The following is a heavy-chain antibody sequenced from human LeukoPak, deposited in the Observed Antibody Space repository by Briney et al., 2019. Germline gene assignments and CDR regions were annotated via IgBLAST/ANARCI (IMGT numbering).Heavy chain of an antibody. CDR1: GGSLSRSSYY. J-gene: IGHJ5*02. CDR3: ATYAMRCTSTTCYPYRALDP. D-gene: IGHD2-2*01. CDR2: IYYSGNT. Sequence: SETLSLTCIVSGGSLSRSSYYWGWIRQPPGKGLEWIGSIYYSGNTYYNPSPKSRVTISVDRSKNQFSLKLSSVTAADTAVYYCATYAMRCTSTTCYPYRALDPWGQGTLVTVSS. V-gene: IGHV4-39*07.